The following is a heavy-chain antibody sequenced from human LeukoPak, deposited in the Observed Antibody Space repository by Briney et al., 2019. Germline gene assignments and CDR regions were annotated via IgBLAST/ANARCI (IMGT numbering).Heavy chain of an antibody. CDR2: ISAYKGNT. V-gene: IGHV1-18*01. D-gene: IGHD3-10*01. CDR1: GYTFSTYG. J-gene: IGHJ3*01. CDR3: ARDLYYYGSGSYYDVFDV. Sequence: ASAKVSCKASGYTFSTYGISWVRQAPGQGLEWMGWISAYKGNTYYAQKLQGRVTMTTDTSTSTAYMELRSLRSDDTAIYYCARDLYYYGSGSYYDVFDVWGQGTMVTVSS.